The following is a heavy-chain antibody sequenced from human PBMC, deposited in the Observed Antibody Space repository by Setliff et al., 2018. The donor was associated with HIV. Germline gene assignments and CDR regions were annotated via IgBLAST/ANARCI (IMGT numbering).Heavy chain of an antibody. Sequence: ASVKVSCKASGYTFTNYYIYWVRQAPGQGLEWMGIINPSGNITNYAQKLQGRVTMTKDTSTSTVYMEVRSLRSEDTAVYYCAREDKGYYGSGLGWAQGTLVTVSS. D-gene: IGHD3-10*01. CDR3: AREDKGYYGSGLG. J-gene: IGHJ4*02. CDR1: GYTFTNYY. V-gene: IGHV1-46*01. CDR2: INPSGNIT.